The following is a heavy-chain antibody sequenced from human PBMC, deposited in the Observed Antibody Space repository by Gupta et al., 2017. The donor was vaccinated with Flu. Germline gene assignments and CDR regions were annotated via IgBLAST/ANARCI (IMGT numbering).Heavy chain of an antibody. Sequence: LTSHVISWVRKAPGQGPEWMGWINTDTRNPTYAQGFTGRCVMSSDTSVSTAYLQINSLTTEDTAVDYWARGRFFGVSPAGYWGQGTQVTVSS. D-gene: IGHD3-3*01. V-gene: IGHV7-4-1*02. CDR2: INTDTRNP. J-gene: IGHJ4*02. CDR1: LTSHV. CDR3: ARGRFFGVSPAGY.